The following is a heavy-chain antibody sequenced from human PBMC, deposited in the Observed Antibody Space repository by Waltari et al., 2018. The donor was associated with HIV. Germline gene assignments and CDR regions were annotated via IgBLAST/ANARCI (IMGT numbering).Heavy chain of an antibody. J-gene: IGHJ5*02. CDR2: LYFDGIS. CDR1: LFSVLDNY. Sequence: EVQLDTTGGDLVLPGESLRLSCAVSLFSVLDNYITWIRQSPGSGLEWVAVLYFDGISHYSESVRGRFVVSRDSSKNTVFLHMNDLKLEDTALYFCTKGMKFYGPWGQGTQVTVSP. D-gene: IGHD3-16*01. V-gene: IGHV3-53*05. CDR3: TKGMKFYGP.